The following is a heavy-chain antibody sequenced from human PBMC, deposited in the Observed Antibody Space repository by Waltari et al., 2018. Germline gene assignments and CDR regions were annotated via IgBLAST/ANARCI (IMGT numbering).Heavy chain of an antibody. CDR1: GGSISSGGYY. J-gene: IGHJ5*02. CDR2: IYYSGRT. CDR3: ARVLKRYCSGGSCLGWVDP. V-gene: IGHV4-31*01. D-gene: IGHD2-15*01. Sequence: QVQLQESGPGLVKPSQTLSLTCTVSGGSISSGGYYWRWIRQPPGKGLGWIGYIYYSGRTHYNPSLTGLVTISEDTSKNQFSLKLSSVTAADTAVYYCARVLKRYCSGGSCLGWVDPWGQGTLVTVSS.